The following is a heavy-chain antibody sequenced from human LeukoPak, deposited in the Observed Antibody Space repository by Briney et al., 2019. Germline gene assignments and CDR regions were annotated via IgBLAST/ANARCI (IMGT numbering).Heavy chain of an antibody. CDR2: ISGSGGST. V-gene: IGHV3-23*01. D-gene: IGHD2-2*01. J-gene: IGHJ4*02. CDR3: AKGDIVVVPRTAFDY. CDR1: GFTFSSYA. Sequence: PGGSLRLSCAASGFTFSSYAMSWVRQAPGKGLEWVSAISGSGGSTYYADSVKGRFTISRDSSKNTLYLQMNSLRAEDTAVYYCAKGDIVVVPRTAFDYWGQGTLVTVSS.